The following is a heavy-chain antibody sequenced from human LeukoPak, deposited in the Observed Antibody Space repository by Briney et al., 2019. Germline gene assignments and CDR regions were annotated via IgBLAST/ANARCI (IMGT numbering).Heavy chain of an antibody. CDR3: ARPLMYYYGSETYFWFDP. J-gene: IGHJ5*02. Sequence: QTGGSLRLSCAASGFTFSSFWMHWVRQVPGKGLVWVSGLNSDGSTTGYADSVRGRFTISRDNAKSTLYLQMNSLRAEDTAVYYCARPLMYYYGSETYFWFDPWGQGTLVTVSS. D-gene: IGHD3-10*01. V-gene: IGHV3-74*01. CDR1: GFTFSSFW. CDR2: LNSDGSTT.